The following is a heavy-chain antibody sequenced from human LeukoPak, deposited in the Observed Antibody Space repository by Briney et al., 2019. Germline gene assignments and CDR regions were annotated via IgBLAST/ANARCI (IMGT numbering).Heavy chain of an antibody. CDR3: AKGGGGSGWDDAFDI. V-gene: IGHV3-30*18. CDR1: GFTFSSYG. J-gene: IGHJ3*02. Sequence: PGRSLRLSCAASGFTFSSYGMHWVRQAPGKGLEWGAVISYDGSNKYYADSVKGRFTISRDNSKNTLYLQMNSLRAEDTAVYYCAKGGGGSGWDDAFDIWGQGTMVTVSS. CDR2: ISYDGSNK. D-gene: IGHD6-19*01.